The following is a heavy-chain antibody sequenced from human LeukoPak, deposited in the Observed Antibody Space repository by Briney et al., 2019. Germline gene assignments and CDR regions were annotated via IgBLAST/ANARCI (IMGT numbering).Heavy chain of an antibody. CDR3: ARGRYYDSSGESDY. CDR1: GGTFSSYA. D-gene: IGHD3-22*01. Sequence: GASVKVSCKASGGTFSSYAISWVRQAPGQGLEWMGGIIPIFGTANYAQKFQGGVTITADESTSTAYMELSSLRSEDTAVYYCARGRYYDSSGESDYWGQGTLVTVSS. J-gene: IGHJ4*02. CDR2: IIPIFGTA. V-gene: IGHV1-69*13.